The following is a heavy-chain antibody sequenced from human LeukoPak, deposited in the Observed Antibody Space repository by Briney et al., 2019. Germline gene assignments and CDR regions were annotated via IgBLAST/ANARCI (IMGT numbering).Heavy chain of an antibody. CDR2: IYYSGST. CDR1: GGSISSYY. D-gene: IGHD6-6*01. Sequence: SETLSLTCTVSGGSISSYYWSWIRQPPGKGLEWIGYIYYSGSTNYNPSLKSRVTISVDTSKNQFSLKLSSVTAADTAVYYCASGPFSSSSEAAFDYWGQGTLVTVSS. J-gene: IGHJ4*02. CDR3: ASGPFSSSSEAAFDY. V-gene: IGHV4-59*01.